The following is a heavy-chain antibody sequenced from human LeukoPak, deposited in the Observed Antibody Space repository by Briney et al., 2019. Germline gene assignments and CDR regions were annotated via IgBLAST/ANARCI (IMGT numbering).Heavy chain of an antibody. D-gene: IGHD4-17*01. Sequence: PSETLSLTCTVSGGSISSYYWSWIRQPPGKGLEWIGYIYYSESTNYNPSLKSRVTISVDTSKNQFSLKLSSVTAADTAVYYCARVSPVTTAFDIWGQGTMVTVSS. CDR2: IYYSEST. CDR1: GGSISSYY. V-gene: IGHV4-59*01. J-gene: IGHJ3*02. CDR3: ARVSPVTTAFDI.